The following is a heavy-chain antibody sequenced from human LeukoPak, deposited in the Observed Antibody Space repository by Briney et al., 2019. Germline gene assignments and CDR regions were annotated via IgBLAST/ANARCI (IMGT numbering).Heavy chain of an antibody. CDR2: ISSSSSYI. Sequence: AGGSLRLSCAASGFTFSSYSMNWVRQAPGKGLEWVSSISSSSSYIYYADSVKGRFTISRDNAKNSLYLQMNSLRAEDTAVYYCARLGAEVWDYWGQGTLVTVSS. V-gene: IGHV3-21*01. J-gene: IGHJ4*02. D-gene: IGHD1-26*01. CDR3: ARLGAEVWDY. CDR1: GFTFSSYS.